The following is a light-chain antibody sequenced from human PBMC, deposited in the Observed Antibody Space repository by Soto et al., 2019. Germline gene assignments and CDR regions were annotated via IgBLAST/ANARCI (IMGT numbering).Light chain of an antibody. V-gene: IGKV3-11*01. CDR1: QSVSSY. CDR2: DAS. J-gene: IGKJ2*01. Sequence: EIVLTQSPATLSLSPGERATLSCRASQSVSSYLAWYQQKPGQAPRLLIYDASNRAPGIPARFSGSGSGTDFTLTISSLEPEDFAVDYCQQRSNWPRGYTFGQGTQLEIK. CDR3: QQRSNWPRGYT.